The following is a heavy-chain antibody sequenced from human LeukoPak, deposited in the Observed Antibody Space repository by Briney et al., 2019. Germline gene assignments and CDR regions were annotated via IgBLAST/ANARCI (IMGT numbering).Heavy chain of an antibody. Sequence: PGRSLRLSCAASGFIFDDYAMHWVRQAPGKGLEWVSGISWNSGSIGYADSVKGRFTISRDNARNSLYLQMNSLRAEDTAVYYCASGRQLGYWGQGTLVTVSS. J-gene: IGHJ4*02. D-gene: IGHD6-13*01. V-gene: IGHV3-9*01. CDR3: ASGRQLGY. CDR1: GFIFDDYA. CDR2: ISWNSGSI.